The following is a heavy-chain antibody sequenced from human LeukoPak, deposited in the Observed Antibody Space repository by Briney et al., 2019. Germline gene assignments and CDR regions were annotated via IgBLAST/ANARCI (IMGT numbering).Heavy chain of an antibody. CDR1: GGFISSYY. Sequence: PSETLSLTCTVSGGFISSYYWSWIRQPPGKGLEWIGYIYYSGSTNYNPSLKSRVTISVDTSKNQFSLKLSSVTAADTAVYYCARRGKWQPFDYWGQGTLVTVSS. D-gene: IGHD2-8*01. CDR2: IYYSGST. J-gene: IGHJ4*02. CDR3: ARRGKWQPFDY. V-gene: IGHV4-59*08.